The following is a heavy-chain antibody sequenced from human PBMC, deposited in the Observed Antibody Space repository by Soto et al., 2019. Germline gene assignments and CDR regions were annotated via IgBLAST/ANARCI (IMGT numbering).Heavy chain of an antibody. J-gene: IGHJ6*02. CDR2: LYSGGRI. CDR1: GFTVSDNY. D-gene: IGHD5-18*01. Sequence: LRLSCAASGFTVSDNYITWVRQAPGRGLEWVSLLYSGGRIYYADSVKGRFTISRDTSKKTLYLQMNSLRTEDTAVYYCARSDPGYAYGLNVWGQGTTVTVSS. V-gene: IGHV3-53*01. CDR3: ARSDPGYAYGLNV.